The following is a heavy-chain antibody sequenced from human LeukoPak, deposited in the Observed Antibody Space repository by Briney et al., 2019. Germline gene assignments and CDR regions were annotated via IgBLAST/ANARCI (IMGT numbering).Heavy chain of an antibody. CDR2: ISSSSSYI. CDR3: ARRWLQRYYYYYMDV. CDR1: GFTFSSYS. Sequence: PGGSLRLSCAASGFTFSSYSMNWVRQAPGKGLEWVSSISSSSSYIYYADSVKGRFTISRDNAKNSLYLQMNSLRAEDTAVYYCARRWLQRYYYYYMDVWGKGTTVTVSS. J-gene: IGHJ6*03. D-gene: IGHD5-24*01. V-gene: IGHV3-21*01.